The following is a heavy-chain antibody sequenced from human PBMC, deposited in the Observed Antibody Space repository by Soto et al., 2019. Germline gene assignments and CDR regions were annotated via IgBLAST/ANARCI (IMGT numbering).Heavy chain of an antibody. CDR3: ARDALRERVTTFDY. Sequence: ASVKVSCKASGYTFTRYGISWVRQAPGQGLEWMGWISAYNGNTNYAQKLQGIVTMTTDTSTSTAYMELRSLRSDDTAVYYCARDALRERVTTFDYWGQGSLVTVSS. J-gene: IGHJ4*02. CDR1: GYTFTRYG. CDR2: ISAYNGNT. V-gene: IGHV1-18*01. D-gene: IGHD5-18*01.